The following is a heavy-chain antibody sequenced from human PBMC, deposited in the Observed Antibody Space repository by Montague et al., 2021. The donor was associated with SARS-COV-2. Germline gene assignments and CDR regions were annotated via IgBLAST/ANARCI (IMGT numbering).Heavy chain of an antibody. CDR1: GGAINRGDYY. J-gene: IGHJ6*02. Sequence: TLSPTCTVSGGAINRGDYYWTWIRQPPGKGLEWIGNIYSTGDTSYSPSLKGRVGISLDTSKNQVSLNLRSVAAADTAVYYCAREVVHVDVLTDIPKILYYGLDVWGQGTTVVVSS. CDR2: IYSTGDT. V-gene: IGHV4-30-4*08. CDR3: AREVVHVDVLTDIPKILYYGLDV. D-gene: IGHD2-21*02.